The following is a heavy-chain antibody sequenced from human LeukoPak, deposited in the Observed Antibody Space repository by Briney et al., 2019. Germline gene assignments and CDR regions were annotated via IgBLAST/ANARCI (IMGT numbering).Heavy chain of an antibody. V-gene: IGHV3-66*02. J-gene: IGHJ5*02. CDR1: GFAVRTNY. D-gene: IGHD1-26*01. CDR2: IYSDGSA. Sequence: PGGSLRLSXAASGFAVRTNYLSWVRQAPGKGLEWVSVIYSDGSAYYTDSVKGRFTISRDNSKNTLYLQMNSLRPEDTAVYYCARDQRSESYYPWGWFDPWGQGTLVTVSS. CDR3: ARDQRSESYYPWGWFDP.